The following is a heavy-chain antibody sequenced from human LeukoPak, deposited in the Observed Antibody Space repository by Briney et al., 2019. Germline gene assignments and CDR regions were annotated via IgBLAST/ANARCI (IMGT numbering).Heavy chain of an antibody. V-gene: IGHV1-2*02. CDR1: GYTFTGYY. J-gene: IGHJ4*02. CDR2: INPNSGDT. CDR3: ARDRTASWYGGEDY. D-gene: IGHD6-13*01. Sequence: ASVKVSCKASGYTFTGYYMHWVRQAPGQGLEWMGWINPNSGDTDYSQKFQGRVTMTRDTSISTTYMELSRLASDDTAIYYCARDRTASWYGGEDYWDQGTLVTVSS.